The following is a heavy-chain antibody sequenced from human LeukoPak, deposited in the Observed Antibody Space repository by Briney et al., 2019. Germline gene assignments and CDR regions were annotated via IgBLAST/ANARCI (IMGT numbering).Heavy chain of an antibody. D-gene: IGHD6-6*01. CDR3: ARGNDHSSSSWVNYYYYYYMDV. CDR2: INSDGSST. CDR1: GFTFSSYW. J-gene: IGHJ6*03. Sequence: GGSLRLSCAASGFTFSSYWMHWVRQAPGKGLVWVSRINSDGSSTSYADSVKGRFTISRDNAKNTLYLQMNSLRAEDTAVYYCARGNDHSSSSWVNYYYYYYMDVWGKGTTVTVSS. V-gene: IGHV3-74*01.